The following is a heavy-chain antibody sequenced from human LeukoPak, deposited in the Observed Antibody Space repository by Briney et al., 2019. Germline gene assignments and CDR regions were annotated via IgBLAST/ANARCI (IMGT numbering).Heavy chain of an antibody. J-gene: IGHJ4*02. CDR2: IYYTGST. V-gene: IGHV4-59*01. CDR1: GGSISSYY. Sequence: SETPSLTCTVSGGSISSYYWGWIRQTPGMRLEWIGYIYYTGSTNYNPSLESRLTISIDTSNSQFSLKLNSVTAADTAVYYCAKIGHGGHFDYWGQGTLVTVSS. D-gene: IGHD3-16*01. CDR3: AKIGHGGHFDY.